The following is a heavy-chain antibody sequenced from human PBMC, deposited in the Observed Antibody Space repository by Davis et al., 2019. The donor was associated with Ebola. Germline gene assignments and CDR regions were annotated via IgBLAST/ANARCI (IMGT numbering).Heavy chain of an antibody. CDR1: GFTFSSYW. CDR2: INGDGSST. V-gene: IGHV3-74*01. J-gene: IGHJ4*02. CDR3: ARVLTTTSCCSGFAY. Sequence: PGGSLRLSCAASGFTFSSYWMYWVRQVPGKGLVWVSRINGDGSSTTYADSVKGRFTISRDNAKNTLYLQMNSLRAEDTAVYFCARVLTTTSCCSGFAYWGQGTLVTASS. D-gene: IGHD2-2*01.